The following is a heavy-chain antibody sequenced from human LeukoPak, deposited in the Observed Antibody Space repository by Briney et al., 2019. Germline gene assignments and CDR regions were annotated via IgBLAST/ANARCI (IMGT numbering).Heavy chain of an antibody. J-gene: IGHJ4*02. V-gene: IGHV3-21*01. CDR2: TTSGSTYI. D-gene: IGHD3-22*01. CDR3: ARSINYDPDY. Sequence: GGSLRLSCAASGFTFSSYNMNWVRQAPGKGLEWVSSTTSGSTYIFYADSVKGRFTISRDNAKNSLYLQMNSLRVEDTAVYYCARSINYDPDYWGQGTLVTVSS. CDR1: GFTFSSYN.